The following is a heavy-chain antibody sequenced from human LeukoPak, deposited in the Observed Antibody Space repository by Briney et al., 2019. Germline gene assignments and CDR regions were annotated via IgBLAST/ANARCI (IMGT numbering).Heavy chain of an antibody. CDR2: IYYSGST. Sequence: SETLFFTCTVSGGSISSSSYYWGWIRQPPGKGLEWIGSIYYSGSTYYNPSLKSRVTISVDTSKNQFSLKLSSVTAADTAVCYCARNQRGSAITSDYWGQGTLVTVSS. J-gene: IGHJ4*02. CDR1: GGSISSSSYY. CDR3: ARNQRGSAITSDY. V-gene: IGHV4-39*01. D-gene: IGHD5-18*01.